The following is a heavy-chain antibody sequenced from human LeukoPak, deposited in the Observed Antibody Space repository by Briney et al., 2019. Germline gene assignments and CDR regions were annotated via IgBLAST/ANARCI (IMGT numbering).Heavy chain of an antibody. CDR3: ARLSGYYGYVNF. V-gene: IGHV4-59*02. D-gene: IGHD3-22*01. J-gene: IGHJ4*02. CDR1: ASSVSSYY. CDR2: FYHSGGT. Sequence: SETLSLTCNVFASSVSSYYWSWIRQPPGKGLEWMGYFYHSGGTNYNPSFGSRLTISLNTSKRQVSLTLSSVTPADSAVYYCARLSGYYGYVNFWGQGTLVTVSS.